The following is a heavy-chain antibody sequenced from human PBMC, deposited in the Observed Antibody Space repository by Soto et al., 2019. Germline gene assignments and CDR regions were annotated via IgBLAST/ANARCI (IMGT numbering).Heavy chain of an antibody. Sequence: SETLSLTCAVSGGSSSSGGYYWSWIRQPPGKGLEWIGYIYYSGSTDYNPSLKSRVTISVDTSKNQFSLKLSSVTAADTAVYYCARASVARWYYFDYWGQGTLVTVSS. CDR2: IYYSGST. D-gene: IGHD6-19*01. V-gene: IGHV4-31*11. CDR1: GGSSSSGGYY. CDR3: ARASVARWYYFDY. J-gene: IGHJ4*02.